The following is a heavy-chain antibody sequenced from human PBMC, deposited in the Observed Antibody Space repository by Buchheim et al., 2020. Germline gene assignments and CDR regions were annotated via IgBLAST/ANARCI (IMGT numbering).Heavy chain of an antibody. CDR3: AKAYDSSGSGY. V-gene: IGHV3-30*18. CDR1: GFTFSSYG. D-gene: IGHD3-22*01. CDR2: ISYDGSNK. Sequence: QVQLVESGGGVVQPGRSLRLSCAASGFTFSSYGMHWVRQAPGKGLEWVAVISYDGSNKYYADSVKGRFTISRDNSKNTLYLQMNSLRAEDTAVYYCAKAYDSSGSGYWGQGTL. J-gene: IGHJ4*02.